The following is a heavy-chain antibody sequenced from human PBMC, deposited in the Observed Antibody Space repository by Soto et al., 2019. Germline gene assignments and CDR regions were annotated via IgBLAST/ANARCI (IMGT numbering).Heavy chain of an antibody. Sequence: QVQLVQAGSEVKKPGSSVQVSCKASGGSFSSNPISWVRQAPGQGLAWMAGIIPIFATVHYAQKFQGRVTITADESTSTAYMELTSLRSEDTAVYFCARGGRGYSSAPRYYFDYWGQGTMVTVSS. V-gene: IGHV1-69*01. CDR2: IIPIFATV. J-gene: IGHJ4*02. D-gene: IGHD5-18*01. CDR1: GGSFSSNP. CDR3: ARGGRGYSSAPRYYFDY.